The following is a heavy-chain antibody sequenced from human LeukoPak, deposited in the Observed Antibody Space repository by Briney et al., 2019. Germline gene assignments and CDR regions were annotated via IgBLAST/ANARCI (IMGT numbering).Heavy chain of an antibody. CDR3: ARGGKQQLDY. Sequence: GSLRLSCAASGFTFSSYAMSWIRQPPGKGLEWIGEINHSGSTDYNPSLKSRVTISVDTSKNQFSLKLSSVTAADTAVYYCARGGKQQLDYWGQGTLVTVSS. J-gene: IGHJ4*02. CDR2: INHSGST. V-gene: IGHV4-34*01. D-gene: IGHD6-13*01. CDR1: GFTFSSYA.